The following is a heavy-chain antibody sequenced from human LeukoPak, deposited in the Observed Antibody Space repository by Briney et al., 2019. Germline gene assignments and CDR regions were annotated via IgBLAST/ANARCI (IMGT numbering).Heavy chain of an antibody. CDR2: IYSRGST. CDR3: ARLRNYCDY. V-gene: IGHV4-59*01. D-gene: IGHD4-17*01. CDR1: GDSISGYY. J-gene: IGHJ4*02. Sequence: SETLSRTCTGSGDSISGYYWTWMRQPPGKGLECIGYIYSRGSTKYNPSLESRLSISIDTSKNQFSLKLSSVTAADTAVYFCARLRNYCDYWGQGTLVTVSS.